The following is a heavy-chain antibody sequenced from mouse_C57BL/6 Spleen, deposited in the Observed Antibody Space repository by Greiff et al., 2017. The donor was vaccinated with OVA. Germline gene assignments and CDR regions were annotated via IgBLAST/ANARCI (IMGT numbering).Heavy chain of an antibody. CDR1: GFTFSDYG. Sequence: EVKLMESGGGLVKPGGSLKLSCAASGFTFSDYGMHWVRQAPEKGLEWVAYISSGSSTIYYADTVKGRFTISRDNAKNTPFLQMTSLRSEDTAMYYCARGRNAMDYWGQGTSVTVSS. J-gene: IGHJ4*01. CDR3: ARGRNAMDY. V-gene: IGHV5-17*01. CDR2: ISSGSSTI.